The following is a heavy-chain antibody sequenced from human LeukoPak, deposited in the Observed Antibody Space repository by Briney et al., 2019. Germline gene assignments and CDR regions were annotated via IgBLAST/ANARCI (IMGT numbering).Heavy chain of an antibody. CDR2: IYYSGST. Sequence: SETLSPTCTVSGGSISSCSYYWGWIRQPPGKGLEWIGSIYYSGSTYYNPSLKSRVTISVDTSKNQFSLKLSSVTAADTAVYYCARRYWGFDPWGQGTLVTVSS. J-gene: IGHJ5*02. CDR1: GGSISSCSYY. V-gene: IGHV4-39*07. CDR3: ARRYWGFDP. D-gene: IGHD2-15*01.